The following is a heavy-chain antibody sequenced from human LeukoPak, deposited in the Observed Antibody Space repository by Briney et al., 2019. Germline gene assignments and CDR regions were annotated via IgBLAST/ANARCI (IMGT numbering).Heavy chain of an antibody. J-gene: IGHJ5*02. D-gene: IGHD3-3*01. Sequence: SETLSLTCTVSGGSFSGYYWSWIRQPPGKGLDLIGEINHSGTTNYNPSLKSRVTISLDASMNQFSLKLSSVTAADTAVYYCARGHKHDFWSGYSGWFDPWDQGTLVTVSS. CDR2: INHSGTT. V-gene: IGHV4-34*01. CDR3: ARGHKHDFWSGYSGWFDP. CDR1: GGSFSGYY.